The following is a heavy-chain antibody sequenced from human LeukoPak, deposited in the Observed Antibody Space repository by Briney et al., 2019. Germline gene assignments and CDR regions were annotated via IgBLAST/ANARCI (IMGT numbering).Heavy chain of an antibody. J-gene: IGHJ4*02. CDR1: GYTFSSYD. Sequence: GASVKVSCKASGYTFSSYDINWVRQPPGQGLEWMGWMNPNSGNTGSAQKFQGRVTMTRNTSISTAYMELSSLRSEDTAVYYCATVMRWSSGWYWGQGTLVTVSS. CDR2: MNPNSGNT. D-gene: IGHD6-19*01. CDR3: ATVMRWSSGWY. V-gene: IGHV1-8*01.